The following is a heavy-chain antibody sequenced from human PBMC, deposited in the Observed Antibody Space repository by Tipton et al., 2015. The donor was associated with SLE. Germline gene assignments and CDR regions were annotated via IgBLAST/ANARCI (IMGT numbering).Heavy chain of an antibody. Sequence: GSLRLSCAASGFTFSSYWMHWVRQAPGKGLEWVSVIYSGGSTYYADSVKGRFTISRDNSKNTLYLQMNSLRAEDTAVYYCARGEKWFEPWGQGTLVAVCS. CDR3: ARGEKWFEP. CDR1: GFTFSSYW. D-gene: IGHD3-16*01. J-gene: IGHJ5*02. CDR2: IYSGGST. V-gene: IGHV3-53*05.